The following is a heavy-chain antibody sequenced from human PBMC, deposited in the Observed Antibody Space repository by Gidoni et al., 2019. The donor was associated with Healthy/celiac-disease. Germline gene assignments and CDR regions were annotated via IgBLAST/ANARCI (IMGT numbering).Heavy chain of an antibody. D-gene: IGHD2-21*01. CDR1: GFTFSSYG. J-gene: IGHJ4*02. CDR3: AKDRGDLGVVDY. V-gene: IGHV3-30*18. Sequence: QVQLVESGGGVVQPGRSLRLFCAASGFTFSSYGMHWVRQAPGKGLEWVAVISYDGSNKYYADSVKGRFTISRDNSKNTLYLQMNSLRAEDTAVYYCAKDRGDLGVVDYWGQGTLVTVSS. CDR2: ISYDGSNK.